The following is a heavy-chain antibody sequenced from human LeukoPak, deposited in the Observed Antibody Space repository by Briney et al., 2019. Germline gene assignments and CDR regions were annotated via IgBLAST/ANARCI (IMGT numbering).Heavy chain of an antibody. CDR1: EFTFTSYE. V-gene: IGHV3-48*03. D-gene: IGHD6-6*01. Sequence: HPGGSLRLSCAASEFTFTSYELNWVRQAPGKGLEWGSYIISSGRTISYADSVKGRFTVSRDNAKNSLYLQVISLRADDTAVYYCARGPSIAARYDAFDIWGQGTMVTVS. J-gene: IGHJ3*02. CDR2: IISSGRTI. CDR3: ARGPSIAARYDAFDI.